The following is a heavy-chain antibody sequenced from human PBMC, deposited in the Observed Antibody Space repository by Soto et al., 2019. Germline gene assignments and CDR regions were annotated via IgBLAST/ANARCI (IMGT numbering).Heavy chain of an antibody. D-gene: IGHD2-15*01. CDR1: VFTFTSYA. J-gene: IGHJ4*02. V-gene: IGHV3-23*01. CDR3: AKRRGAGGHFDY. Sequence: WGSLRLSCASSVFTFTSYAMCWVRQAPGKGLEWVSVISSGGSTYYADSVRGRFTISRDNSKDTLSLQMNSLRAEDTAVYYCAKRRGAGGHFDYWGQGAMVTVSS. CDR2: ISSGGST.